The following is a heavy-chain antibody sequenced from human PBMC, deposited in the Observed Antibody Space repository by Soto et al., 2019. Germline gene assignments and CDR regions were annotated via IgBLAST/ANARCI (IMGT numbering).Heavy chain of an antibody. CDR3: AKDFRWFGELSFGGSFDI. V-gene: IGHV3-30*18. CDR1: GFTFSSYG. Sequence: GGSLRLSCAASGFTFSSYGMHWVRQAPGKGLEWVAVISYDGSNKYYADSVKGRFTISRDNSKNTLYLQMNSLRAEDTAVYYCAKDFRWFGELSFGGSFDIWGEGTIVTVSS. J-gene: IGHJ3*02. D-gene: IGHD3-10*01. CDR2: ISYDGSNK.